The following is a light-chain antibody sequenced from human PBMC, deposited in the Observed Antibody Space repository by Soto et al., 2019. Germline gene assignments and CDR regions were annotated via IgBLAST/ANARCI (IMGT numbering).Light chain of an antibody. Sequence: IQMTQSPSTLSASVGDRVTITCRASQSISSWLAWYQQKPGKAPKLLIYDASSLESGVPSRFSGSGSGTEFTLTISSLQPDDFATYYCQQXNSYWTFGQGTKVDIK. J-gene: IGKJ1*01. CDR2: DAS. CDR3: QQXNSYWT. V-gene: IGKV1-5*01. CDR1: QSISSW.